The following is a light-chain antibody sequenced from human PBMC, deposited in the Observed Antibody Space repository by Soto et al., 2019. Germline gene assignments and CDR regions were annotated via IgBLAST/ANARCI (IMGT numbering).Light chain of an antibody. CDR2: DAS. CDR1: QDISNH. Sequence: DIQMTQSPSSLSASVGDRVTITCQASQDISNHLNWYQQKAGKAPKPLMYDASNLETGVPSRFSGSGSGTDFAFTISSLKPEDIATYYCQQCDNLPITFGQGTRLEIK. V-gene: IGKV1-33*01. CDR3: QQCDNLPIT. J-gene: IGKJ5*01.